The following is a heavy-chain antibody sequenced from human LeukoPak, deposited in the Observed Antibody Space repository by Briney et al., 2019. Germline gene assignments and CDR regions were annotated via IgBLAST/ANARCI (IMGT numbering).Heavy chain of an antibody. J-gene: IGHJ4*02. CDR3: TTRDGGYFDY. CDR1: GYTFTSYY. D-gene: IGHD2-21*02. Sequence: APVKVSCKASGYTFTSYYMHWVRQAPGQGLEWMGIINPSGGSTSNAHKFQGRVTMTRDTATSTVYLELSSLRSEDTAVYYCTTRDGGYFDYWGQGTRVTVSS. CDR2: INPSGGST. V-gene: IGHV1-46*03.